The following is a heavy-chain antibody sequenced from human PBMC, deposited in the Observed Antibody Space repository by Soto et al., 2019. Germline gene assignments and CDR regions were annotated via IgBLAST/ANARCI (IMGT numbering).Heavy chain of an antibody. CDR3: AKFRYFYDTSGYYFGDAFDI. D-gene: IGHD3-22*01. CDR2: IFYSGST. Sequence: SETLSRACTVSVVSFSSSSYYWGWILQPPGKGLEWIGSIFYSGSTYYNPSLKSRVTISVDTSKNQFSLRLSSASAADTAVYYCAKFRYFYDTSGYYFGDAFDIWGQGTMVTVSS. CDR1: VVSFSSSSYY. V-gene: IGHV4-39*01. J-gene: IGHJ3*02.